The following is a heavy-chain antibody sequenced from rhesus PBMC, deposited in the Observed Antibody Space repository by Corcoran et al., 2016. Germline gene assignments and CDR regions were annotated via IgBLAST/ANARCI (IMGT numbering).Heavy chain of an antibody. D-gene: IGHD4-23*01. Sequence: QVPLQESGPGVVNPSEPLSLTCAVSGASLTGHYLSTWILQPPGKALEWIGSIGGSSGSTDYNPSLKNRVTISRDTSKNQFSLKLSSVTAADTAVYYCGRPRRDSNDWYFDFWGPGTPITISS. CDR2: IGGSSGST. V-gene: IGHV4-127*01. CDR1: GASLTGHY. J-gene: IGHJ2*01. CDR3: GRPRRDSNDWYFDF.